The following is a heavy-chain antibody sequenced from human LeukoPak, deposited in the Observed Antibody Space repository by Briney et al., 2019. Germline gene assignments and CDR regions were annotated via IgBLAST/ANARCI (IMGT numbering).Heavy chain of an antibody. J-gene: IGHJ4*02. CDR3: ARGLGSSWYRGKYFDY. V-gene: IGHV4-38-2*02. D-gene: IGHD6-13*01. CDR2: ISYSGST. Sequence: SETLSLTCIVSSYSINSGYHWGWIRQPPGKGLEWIGSISYSGSTYYNPSLKSRVTISVDTSKNQFSLKLSSVTAADTAVYYCARGLGSSWYRGKYFDYWGQGTLVTVSS. CDR1: SYSINSGYH.